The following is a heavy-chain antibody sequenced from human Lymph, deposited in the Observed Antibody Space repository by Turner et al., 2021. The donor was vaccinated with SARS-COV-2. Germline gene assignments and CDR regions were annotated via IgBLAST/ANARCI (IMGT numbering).Heavy chain of an antibody. J-gene: IGHJ5*02. V-gene: IGHV3-33*01. CDR3: ARSYELEWFESWSFWFDP. CDR2: IWFDGSNK. Sequence: VQLVESGGGVVQPGRSLRLSCAASGFTFSSYGMHWVRQAPGKGLEWVAVIWFDGSNKYYADSVKGRFTISRDNSKNTLYLQMNSLRAEDTAVYYCARSYELEWFESWSFWFDPWGQGTLVTVSS. D-gene: IGHD3-3*01. CDR1: GFTFSSYG.